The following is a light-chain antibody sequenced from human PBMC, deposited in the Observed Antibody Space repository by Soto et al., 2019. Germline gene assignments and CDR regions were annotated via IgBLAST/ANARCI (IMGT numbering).Light chain of an antibody. Sequence: DIQITQSPSTLSASVGDRVTITCRASQSISSWLAWYQQKPGKAPKLLIYKASSLESGVPSRFSGSGSGTEFTLTISSLQPDDFATYYCQQYNSYSFGGGTKVDIK. CDR1: QSISSW. V-gene: IGKV1-5*03. J-gene: IGKJ4*01. CDR3: QQYNSYS. CDR2: KAS.